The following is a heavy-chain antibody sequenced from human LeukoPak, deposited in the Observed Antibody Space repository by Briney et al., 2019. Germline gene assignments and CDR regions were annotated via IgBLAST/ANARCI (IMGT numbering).Heavy chain of an antibody. J-gene: IGHJ3*02. Sequence: GGSLRLSCAASGFTFDDYAMHWVRQAPGKGLEWVPGISWNSGSIGYADSVKGRFTISRDNAKNSLYLQMNSLRAEDTALYYCAKCRISLRSLGELDAFDIWGQGTMVTVSS. CDR2: ISWNSGSI. CDR3: AKCRISLRSLGELDAFDI. D-gene: IGHD3-16*01. V-gene: IGHV3-9*01. CDR1: GFTFDDYA.